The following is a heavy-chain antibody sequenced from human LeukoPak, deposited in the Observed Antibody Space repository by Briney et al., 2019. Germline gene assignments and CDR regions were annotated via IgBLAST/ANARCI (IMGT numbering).Heavy chain of an antibody. CDR1: GFTFSNYG. CDR2: ISGSGGTT. J-gene: IGHJ6*03. V-gene: IGHV3-23*01. D-gene: IGHD5-18*01. CDR3: AKDLAMAPYYYYYMDV. Sequence: GGSLRLSCAASGFTFSNYGMSWVRQAPGKGLEWVSAISGSGGTTYYADSVKGRFTISRDNSKNTLYLQMNSLRAEDTAVYYCAKDLAMAPYYYYYMDVWGKGTTVTISS.